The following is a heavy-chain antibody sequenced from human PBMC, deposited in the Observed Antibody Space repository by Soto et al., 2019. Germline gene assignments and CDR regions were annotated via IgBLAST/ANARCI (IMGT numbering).Heavy chain of an antibody. CDR1: GGTFSSYT. V-gene: IGHV1-8*02. CDR3: ARTLYGDNVDY. Sequence: ASVKVSCKASGGTFSSYTISWVRQAPGQGLEWMGRMNPNSGNTGYAQKFQGRVTMTRNTSISTAYMELSSLRSEDTAVYYCARTLYGDNVDYWGQGTLVTVSS. J-gene: IGHJ4*02. CDR2: MNPNSGNT. D-gene: IGHD4-17*01.